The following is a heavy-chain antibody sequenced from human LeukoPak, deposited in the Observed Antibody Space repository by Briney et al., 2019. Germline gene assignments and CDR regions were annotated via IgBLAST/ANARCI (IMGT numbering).Heavy chain of an antibody. CDR1: GYTFTSYG. Sequence: ASVKVSCKASGYTFTSYGISWVRQAPGQGLEWMGWISAYNGNTNYAQKLQGRVTMTTDTSTSTAYMELRSLRSDDTAVYYCARDPRRAVAGTPDYWGQGTLVTVSS. CDR3: ARDPRRAVAGTPDY. D-gene: IGHD6-19*01. V-gene: IGHV1-18*01. CDR2: ISAYNGNT. J-gene: IGHJ4*02.